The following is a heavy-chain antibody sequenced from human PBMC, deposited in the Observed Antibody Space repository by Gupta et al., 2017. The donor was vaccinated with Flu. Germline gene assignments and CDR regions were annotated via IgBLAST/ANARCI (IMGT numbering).Heavy chain of an antibody. D-gene: IGHD6-19*01. CDR2: INAGGSRT. V-gene: IGHV3-23*01. CDR1: GCTFDKFA. J-gene: IGHJ5*02. Sequence: EEQLLESGGGSVQPGGSLRLSCVGSGCTFDKFAMGWVRQSPGKGLEWVSGINAGGSRTFYADSVKGRFTISRDNSRNALFLQMNSLRVEDTATYSCAKEDTAVAGNDNWFQPWGQGTLVTVSS. CDR3: AKEDTAVAGNDNWFQP.